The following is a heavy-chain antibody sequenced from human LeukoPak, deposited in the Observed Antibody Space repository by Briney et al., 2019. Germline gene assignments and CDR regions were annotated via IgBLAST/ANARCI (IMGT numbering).Heavy chain of an antibody. CDR1: GGTFSSYA. CDR3: ARLARYHLLEASDI. Sequence: PLASVKVSCKASGGTFSSYAISWVRQAPGQGLEWLGWISAYDGGTNYEQKFQGRLTMTTETSTTTAYMELRSLRSDDTAVYYCARLARYHLLEASDIWGQGTMVTVSS. CDR2: ISAYDGGT. J-gene: IGHJ3*02. V-gene: IGHV1-18*01. D-gene: IGHD1-14*01.